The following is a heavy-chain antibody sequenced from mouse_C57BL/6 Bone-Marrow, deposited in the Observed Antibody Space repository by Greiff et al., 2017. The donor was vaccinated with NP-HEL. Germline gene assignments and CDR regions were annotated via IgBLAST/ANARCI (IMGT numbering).Heavy chain of an antibody. J-gene: IGHJ3*01. V-gene: IGHV1-81*01. Sequence: VKVVESGAELARPGASVKLSCKASGYTFTSYGISWVKQRTGQGLEWIGEIYPRSGNTYYNEKFKGKATLTADKSSSTAYMELRSLTSEDSAVYFCAQTGAWFAYWGQGTLVTVSA. D-gene: IGHD4-1*01. CDR3: AQTGAWFAY. CDR1: GYTFTSYG. CDR2: IYPRSGNT.